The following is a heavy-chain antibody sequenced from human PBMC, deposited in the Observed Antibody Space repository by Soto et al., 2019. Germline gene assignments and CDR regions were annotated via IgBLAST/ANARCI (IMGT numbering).Heavy chain of an antibody. D-gene: IGHD3-10*01. Sequence: EVQLLESGGGLVQPGGSLRLSCAASGFTFSSYAMSWVRQAPGKGLEWVSAISGSGGSTYYADSVKGRFTISRDNSKNTLYLQMNSLIAEDPAVYYCANAGGFAGYWYFDLWGRGTLVTVSS. CDR3: ANAGGFAGYWYFDL. J-gene: IGHJ2*01. V-gene: IGHV3-23*01. CDR2: ISGSGGST. CDR1: GFTFSSYA.